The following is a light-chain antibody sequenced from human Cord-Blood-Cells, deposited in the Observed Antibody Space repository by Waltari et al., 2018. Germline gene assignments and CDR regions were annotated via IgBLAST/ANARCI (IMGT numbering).Light chain of an antibody. CDR1: SSDVGSYNR. CDR3: SSYTSSSHVV. J-gene: IGLJ2*01. CDR2: EVS. Sequence: QSALTQPPSVSGSPGQSVTISCTGTSSDVGSYNRVSWYQQPPGTAPTLMIYEVSNRPSGVPDRFSGSKSGNTASLTISGLQAEDEADYYCSSYTSSSHVVFGGGTKLTVL. V-gene: IGLV2-18*02.